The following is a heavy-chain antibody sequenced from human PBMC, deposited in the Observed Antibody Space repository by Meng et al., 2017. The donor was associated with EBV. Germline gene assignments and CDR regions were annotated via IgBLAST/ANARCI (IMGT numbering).Heavy chain of an antibody. J-gene: IGHJ4*02. V-gene: IGHV1-46*01. D-gene: IGHD1/OR15-1a*01. CDR1: GYTFTSYY. CDR2: IIPAGGNT. Sequence: GKMVRPGAEVKKPGASVKVSCKASGYTFTSYYLHWVRQAPGQGLEWMGIIIPAGGNTNYAQKFRGRFTMTRDTSTSTVYMDLSILTSEDTAVYYCVRELVGGTFDYWGQGTLVTVSS. CDR3: VRELVGGTFDY.